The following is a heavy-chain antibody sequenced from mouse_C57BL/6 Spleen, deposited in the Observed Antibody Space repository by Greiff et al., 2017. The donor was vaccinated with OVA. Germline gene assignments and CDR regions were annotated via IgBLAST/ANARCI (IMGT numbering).Heavy chain of an antibody. Sequence: VQLQQSGAELVRPGASVKLSCTASGFNIKDDYMHWVKQRPEQGLEWIGWIDPENGDTEYASKFQGKATITADTSSNTAYLQLSSLTSEDTAVYYCTTVYYYGSSYWFAYWGQGTLVTVSA. CDR3: TTVYYYGSSYWFAY. V-gene: IGHV14-4*01. CDR2: IDPENGDT. D-gene: IGHD1-1*01. J-gene: IGHJ3*01. CDR1: GFNIKDDY.